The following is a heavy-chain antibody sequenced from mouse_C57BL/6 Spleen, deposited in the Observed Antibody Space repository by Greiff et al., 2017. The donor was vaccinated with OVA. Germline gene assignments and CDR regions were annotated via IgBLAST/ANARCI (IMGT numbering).Heavy chain of an antibody. J-gene: IGHJ2*01. CDR2: ISSGSSTI. V-gene: IGHV5-17*01. D-gene: IGHD1-1*01. Sequence: EVQLVESGGGLVKPGGSLKLSCAASGFTFSDYGMHWVRQAPEKGLEWVAYISSGSSTIYYADKVQGRVTISRDNAKNTLFLQMTSLRSEDTAMYYCARPITTVVATGFDYWGQGTTLTVSS. CDR3: ARPITTVVATGFDY. CDR1: GFTFSDYG.